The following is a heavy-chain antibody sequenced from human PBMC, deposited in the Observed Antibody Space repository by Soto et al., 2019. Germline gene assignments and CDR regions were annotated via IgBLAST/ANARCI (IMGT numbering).Heavy chain of an antibody. J-gene: IGHJ4*02. CDR1: GGTFISYA. Sequence: SVEVSCQDSGGTFISYAISSVRQAPGQGLEWMGGIIPIFGTANYAQKFQGRVTITADESTSTAYMELSSLRSEDTAVYYCARDTSGGSPWFDYWGQGTLVTVSS. CDR2: IIPIFGTA. D-gene: IGHD2-15*01. CDR3: ARDTSGGSPWFDY. V-gene: IGHV1-69*13.